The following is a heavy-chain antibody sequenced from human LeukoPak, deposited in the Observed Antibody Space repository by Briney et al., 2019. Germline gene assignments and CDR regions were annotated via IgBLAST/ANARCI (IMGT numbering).Heavy chain of an antibody. J-gene: IGHJ4*02. CDR2: IHHSGST. D-gene: IGHD3-22*01. CDR3: ARLRRYYDSSGLDY. Sequence: SETLSLTCAVSSYSISSDYYWNWIRQSSGKGLEWIGSIHHSGSTYYNPSLRSRVTASVDTSKNQFSLRLSSVTAAGTAVYYCARLRRYYDSSGLDYWGQGTLVTVSS. V-gene: IGHV4-38-2*01. CDR1: SYSISSDYY.